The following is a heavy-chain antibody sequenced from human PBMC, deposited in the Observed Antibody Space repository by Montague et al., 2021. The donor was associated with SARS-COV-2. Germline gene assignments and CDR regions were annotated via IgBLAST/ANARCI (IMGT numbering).Heavy chain of an antibody. CDR2: TVQSGNS. CDR3: VRGPPTRWGFDK. Sequence: SETLSLTCAVSGGSVSDTDYYWGWVRRPPGKGLEWLGTTVQSGNSFSNPSLKSRLPIFVHASMNEVSLSLDSVTAADTAMYYCVRGPPTRWGFDKWGQGALVTVSS. CDR1: GGSVSDTDYY. J-gene: IGHJ4*02. D-gene: IGHD4-23*01. V-gene: IGHV4-39*01.